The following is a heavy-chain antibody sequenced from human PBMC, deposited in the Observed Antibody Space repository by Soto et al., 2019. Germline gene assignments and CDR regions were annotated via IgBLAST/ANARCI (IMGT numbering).Heavy chain of an antibody. J-gene: IGHJ5*02. CDR2: IYYSGST. CDR3: ARSENWNAPYGELDP. CDR1: GGSISSGGYY. Sequence: QVQLQESGPGLVKPSQTLSLTCTVSGGSISSGGYYWSWIRQHPGKGLEWIGYIYYSGSTYYNPSLKSRVTISVDTSKNQFSLKLSSVTAADTAVYYCARSENWNAPYGELDPWGKGTLVTVSS. D-gene: IGHD1-1*01. V-gene: IGHV4-31*03.